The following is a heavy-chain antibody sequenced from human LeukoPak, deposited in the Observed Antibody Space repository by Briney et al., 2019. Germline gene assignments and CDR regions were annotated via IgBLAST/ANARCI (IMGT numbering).Heavy chain of an antibody. CDR3: ARHLYCSSTSCYFGAFDI. V-gene: IGHV4-4*07. CDR2: IYTSGST. Sequence: SETLSLTCTVSGGSISSYYWSWIRQPAGKGLEWLGRIYTSGSTNYNPSLKSRVTMSVDTSKNQFSLKLSSVTAADTAVYYCARHLYCSSTSCYFGAFDIWGQGTMVTVSS. D-gene: IGHD2-2*01. J-gene: IGHJ3*02. CDR1: GGSISSYY.